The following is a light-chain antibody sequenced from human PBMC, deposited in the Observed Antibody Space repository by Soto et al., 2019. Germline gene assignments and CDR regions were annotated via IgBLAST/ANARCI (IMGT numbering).Light chain of an antibody. CDR2: KAS. J-gene: IGKJ2*01. Sequence: DIQMTQSPSTLSASVGDRVTITCRASQSISSWLAWYQQKPGKAPKLLIYKASSLESGVPSRFSGSASGTEFTLTISSLQLDYFATYYCQQYSSWYTFGQGTKLEIK. CDR3: QQYSSWYT. V-gene: IGKV1-5*03. CDR1: QSISSW.